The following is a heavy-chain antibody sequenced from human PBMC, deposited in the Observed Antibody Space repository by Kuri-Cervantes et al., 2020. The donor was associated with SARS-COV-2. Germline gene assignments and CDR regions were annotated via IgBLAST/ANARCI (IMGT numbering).Heavy chain of an antibody. CDR3: ARDGTSWYFDY. CDR2: ISSNGGST. Sequence: GESLKISCAASGFTFSRYGMYWVRQAPGKALEYISAISSNGGSTYYANSVKGRFTISRDNSKNTVYLQMNSLRTEDTAVYYCARDGTSWYFDYWGQGTLVTVSS. J-gene: IGHJ4*02. V-gene: IGHV3-64*01. CDR1: GFTFSRYG. D-gene: IGHD2-2*01.